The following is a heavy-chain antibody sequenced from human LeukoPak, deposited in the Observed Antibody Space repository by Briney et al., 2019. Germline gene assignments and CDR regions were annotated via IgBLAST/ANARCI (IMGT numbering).Heavy chain of an antibody. J-gene: IGHJ3*02. Sequence: EASVKVSCKASGYTFPSYSHSWVRQAPGQGREWMGWISTYNGKTNYAQKLQGRVTMTTDTATSTAYMDLKSLVPDDTAVYYCARECRRYYDFWSSGGNAFDIWGQGTMVTVSS. CDR2: ISTYNGKT. D-gene: IGHD3-3*01. CDR3: ARECRRYYDFWSSGGNAFDI. CDR1: GYTFPSYS. V-gene: IGHV1-18*01.